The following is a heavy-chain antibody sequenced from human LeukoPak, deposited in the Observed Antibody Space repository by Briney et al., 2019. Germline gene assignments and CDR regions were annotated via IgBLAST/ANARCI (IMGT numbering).Heavy chain of an antibody. CDR1: GFTFKNYW. D-gene: IGHD2-2*03. CDR2: IKQDGSEK. Sequence: GGTLRLSCAASGFTFKNYWMSWVRQAPGKGLEWVANIKQDGSEKYYVDSVKGRFTVSRDNAKNSLYLQMNSLRAEDTAVYYCARVPGYCSSTSCFIYGMDVWGKGTTVTVSS. CDR3: ARVPGYCSSTSCFIYGMDV. J-gene: IGHJ6*04. V-gene: IGHV3-7*01.